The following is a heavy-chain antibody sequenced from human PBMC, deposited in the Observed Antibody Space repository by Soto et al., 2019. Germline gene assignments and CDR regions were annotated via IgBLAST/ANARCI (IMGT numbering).Heavy chain of an antibody. CDR1: GFTFSRYS. CDR2: ISDSGTYI. Sequence: EVQLLQSGGGPVKPGGSLRLSCEASGFTFSRYSMNWIRQAPGKGLEWVSSISDSGTYIFYVDSVKGRFTISRDNAKNSLYLQMDSLGVEDTAIYYCARDLNQGGVATIWGQGTLVSVSS. D-gene: IGHD5-12*01. J-gene: IGHJ4*02. V-gene: IGHV3-21*01. CDR3: ARDLNQGGVATI.